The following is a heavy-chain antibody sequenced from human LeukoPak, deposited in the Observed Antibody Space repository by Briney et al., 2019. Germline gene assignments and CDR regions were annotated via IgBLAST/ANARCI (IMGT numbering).Heavy chain of an antibody. CDR2: IDSSGTT. D-gene: IGHD2-2*01. J-gene: IGHJ6*03. CDR3: ARDAVRDCSSTSCYYYYYMDV. V-gene: IGHV4-61*09. CDR1: GGSISSGSYY. Sequence: SETLSLTCTVSGGSISSGSYYWSWIRQPAGRGLEWIGHIDSSGTTNYNPSLKSRVTMSVDTSKNQFSLKLSSVTAADTAVYYCARDAVRDCSSTSCYYYYYMDVWGKGTTVTISS.